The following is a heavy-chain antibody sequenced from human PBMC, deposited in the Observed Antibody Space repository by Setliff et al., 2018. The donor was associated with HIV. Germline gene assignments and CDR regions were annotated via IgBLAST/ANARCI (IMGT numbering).Heavy chain of an antibody. CDR3: ARARRAGSGPKYFQH. D-gene: IGHD2-15*01. V-gene: IGHV4-34*01. CDR2: INHSGST. Sequence: PSETLSLTCAVYGGSFNGYYWSWIRQPPGKGLEWIGEINHSGSTNHNPSLKSRVTMSVDKSKNQFSLRLSSVTAADTAVYYCARARRAGSGPKYFQHWGQGTLVTVSS. J-gene: IGHJ1*01. CDR1: GGSFNGYY.